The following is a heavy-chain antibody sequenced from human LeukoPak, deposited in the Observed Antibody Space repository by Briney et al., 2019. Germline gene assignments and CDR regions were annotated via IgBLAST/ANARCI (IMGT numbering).Heavy chain of an antibody. Sequence: SETLSLTCAVYGGSFSGYYWSWIRQPPGKGLEWIGEINHSGSTNYNPSLKSRVTISVDTSKNQFSLKLSSVTAADTAVYYCARVSPFGEPEYWGQGTLVTVSS. CDR1: GGSFSGYY. V-gene: IGHV4-34*01. D-gene: IGHD3-10*01. CDR2: INHSGST. J-gene: IGHJ4*02. CDR3: ARVSPFGEPEY.